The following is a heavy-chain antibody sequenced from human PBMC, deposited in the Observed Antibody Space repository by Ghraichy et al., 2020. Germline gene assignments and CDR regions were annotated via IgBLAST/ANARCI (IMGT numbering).Heavy chain of an antibody. Sequence: SVKVSCKASGGTFSSYAISWVRQAPGQGLEWMGGIIPIFGTANYAQKFQGRVTITADESTSTAYMELSSLRSEDTAVYYCARDQGFVVVVAAREDMWYYGMDVWGQGTTVTVSS. D-gene: IGHD2-15*01. CDR1: GGTFSSYA. J-gene: IGHJ6*02. CDR3: ARDQGFVVVVAAREDMWYYGMDV. V-gene: IGHV1-69*13. CDR2: IIPIFGTA.